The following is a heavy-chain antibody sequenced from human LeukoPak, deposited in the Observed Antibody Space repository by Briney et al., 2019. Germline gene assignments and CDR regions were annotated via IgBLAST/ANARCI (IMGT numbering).Heavy chain of an antibody. CDR2: ISPVLGVA. D-gene: IGHD3-22*01. V-gene: IGHV1-69*04. Sequence: SVKVSCKASGGTFNNYAFSWVRQAPGQGLEWMGRISPVLGVAYYAQNLQGRVTITTDKSSSTAYMALSSLRSEDTAVYYCARDGDMRVDPNLATPGAFDLWGQGTLVTVSS. CDR1: GGTFNNYA. CDR3: ARDGDMRVDPNLATPGAFDL. J-gene: IGHJ3*01.